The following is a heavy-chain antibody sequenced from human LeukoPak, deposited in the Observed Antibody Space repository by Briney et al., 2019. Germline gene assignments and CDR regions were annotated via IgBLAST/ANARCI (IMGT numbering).Heavy chain of an antibody. V-gene: IGHV4-39*07. CDR2: IYYNEIK. D-gene: IGHD1-1*01. J-gene: IGHJ4*02. CDR3: ARRVGGTYLTYFDY. CDR1: GDSMSSSRFC. Sequence: SETLSLTCAVSGDSMSSSRFCWAWIRQSPGVGLEWIGCIYYNEIKFYSSSLKSRVTMLIDTSRNQFSLKLSSVTAADTAVYYCARRVGGTYLTYFDYWAQGTLVTVSS.